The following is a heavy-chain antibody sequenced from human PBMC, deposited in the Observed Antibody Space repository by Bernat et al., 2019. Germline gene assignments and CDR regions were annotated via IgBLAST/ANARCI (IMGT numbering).Heavy chain of an antibody. J-gene: IGHJ4*02. Sequence: EVHLVESGGDLIQPGGSLRLSCAASGFTFSGYWMHWVRQAPGKGLVWVSRISGDGSRTTYADSVKGRFTISRDNAKNTLYLQMNSLRAEDAAVYYCAGDGVRDTADIDYWGQGTLVTVSS. CDR1: GFTFSGYW. D-gene: IGHD2-8*01. V-gene: IGHV3-74*01. CDR2: ISGDGSRT. CDR3: AGDGVRDTADIDY.